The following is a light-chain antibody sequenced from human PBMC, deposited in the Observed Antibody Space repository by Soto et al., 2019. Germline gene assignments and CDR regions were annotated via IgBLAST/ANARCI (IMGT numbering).Light chain of an antibody. J-gene: IGKJ1*01. CDR1: QGIGST. CDR2: DAS. CDR3: QQRSNWPKT. V-gene: IGKV3-11*01. Sequence: ELVMTQSPATLSVSPGERATLSCRASQGIGSTLAWYQQKPGQPPRLLIYDASTRATGIPARFSGSGSGTNFTLTISSLEPEDFAVYYCQQRSNWPKTFGRGTKVDI.